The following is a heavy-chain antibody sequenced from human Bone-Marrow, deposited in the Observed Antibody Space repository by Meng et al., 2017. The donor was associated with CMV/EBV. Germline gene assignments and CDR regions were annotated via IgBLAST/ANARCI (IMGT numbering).Heavy chain of an antibody. V-gene: IGHV3-33*06. CDR3: AKDFRYNGMDV. J-gene: IGHJ6*02. Sequence: GESLKISCAASGFTFSAYAMHWVRQAPGKGLEWVANIWSDGVNKYYVDSVKGRFTISRDTANNILYLQMNSLRAEDTAVYYCAKDFRYNGMDVWGQGTTVTVSS. CDR2: IWSDGVNK. CDR1: GFTFSAYA.